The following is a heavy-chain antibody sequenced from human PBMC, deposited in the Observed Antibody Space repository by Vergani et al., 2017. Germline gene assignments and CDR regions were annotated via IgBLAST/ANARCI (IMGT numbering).Heavy chain of an antibody. J-gene: IGHJ6*02. Sequence: QVQLVESGGGLVKPGGSLRLSCAASGFSFSDHYMTWIRQAPGKGLEWVSYISNSGNTIEYADSVKGRFSISRDNSKDTLYLQMNSLRVEDTAIYYCAKARDPNCKGGNCYSYYYGLDLWGQGTTVTVSS. CDR3: AKARDPNCKGGNCYSYYYGLDL. CDR2: ISNSGNTI. D-gene: IGHD2-15*01. V-gene: IGHV3-11*01. CDR1: GFSFSDHY.